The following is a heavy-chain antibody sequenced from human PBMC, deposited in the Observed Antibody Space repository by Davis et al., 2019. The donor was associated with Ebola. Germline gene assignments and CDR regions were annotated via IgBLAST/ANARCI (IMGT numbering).Heavy chain of an antibody. CDR3: VRDPGVLRFLEWSAYYNMDI. CDR1: GFTLSNYW. CDR2: IDSDGSNR. V-gene: IGHV3-74*01. D-gene: IGHD3-3*01. J-gene: IGHJ6*02. Sequence: GESLKISCAASGFTLSNYWMYWVRQVPGKGPMWVSRIDSDGSNRKYADSVKGRFTISRDNAKNTLYLQMNSLTADDTAVYYCVRDPGVLRFLEWSAYYNMDIWGQGTTVTVSS.